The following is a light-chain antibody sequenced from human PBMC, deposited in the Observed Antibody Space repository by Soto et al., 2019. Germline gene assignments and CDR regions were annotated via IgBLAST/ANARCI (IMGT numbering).Light chain of an antibody. Sequence: EIVMTQSPATLSVSPGERATLSCGASQSVISSYLAWYQQKPGQAPRLLIYGASSRATGIPDRFSGSGSGADFTLTISSLEPEDFAVYYCQQYDSSLWTFGQGTKVDIK. CDR1: QSVISSY. CDR2: GAS. CDR3: QQYDSSLWT. V-gene: IGKV3-20*01. J-gene: IGKJ1*01.